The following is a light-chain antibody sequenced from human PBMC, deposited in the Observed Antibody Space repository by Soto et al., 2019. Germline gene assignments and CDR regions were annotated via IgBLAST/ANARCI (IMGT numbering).Light chain of an antibody. CDR3: QQSYSTPRT. V-gene: IGKV1-39*01. CDR1: QSISSY. Sequence: DIQMTQSPSSLSASVGDRVTITCRASQSISSYLNWYQQKPGKAPKLLIYGASSLQSGVTSRFSGSGSGTDFTLTISSLQPDDFATYSCQQSYSTPRTFGQGTKVEIK. CDR2: GAS. J-gene: IGKJ1*01.